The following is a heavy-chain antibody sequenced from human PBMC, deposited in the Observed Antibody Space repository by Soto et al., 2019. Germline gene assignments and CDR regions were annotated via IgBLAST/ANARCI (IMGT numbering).Heavy chain of an antibody. Sequence: QVQLVESGGGVVQPGRSLRLSCAASGFTFSSYGMHWVRQAPGKGLEWVAVIWYDGSNKYYADSVKGRFTISRDNSKNTLYLHMNSLRAEDTAVYYCARERKGAFDIWGQGTMVTVSS. J-gene: IGHJ3*02. V-gene: IGHV3-33*01. CDR3: ARERKGAFDI. CDR2: IWYDGSNK. CDR1: GFTFSSYG.